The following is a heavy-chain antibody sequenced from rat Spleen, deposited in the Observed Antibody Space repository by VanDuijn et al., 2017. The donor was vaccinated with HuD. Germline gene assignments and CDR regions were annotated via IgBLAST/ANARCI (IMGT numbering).Heavy chain of an antibody. D-gene: IGHD1-12*02. CDR2: ITPGGGNT. CDR1: GFTFSDYY. J-gene: IGHJ2*01. V-gene: IGHV5-25*01. Sequence: EVRLVESGGGLVRPGRSLKLSCAASGFTFSDYYMAWVRQAPKKGLEWVASITPGGGNTYYRDSVKGRFTISRDNAKSTLYLQMDSLRSEDTATYYCARGDLGDGSYWLDYWGQGVMVTVSS. CDR3: ARGDLGDGSYWLDY.